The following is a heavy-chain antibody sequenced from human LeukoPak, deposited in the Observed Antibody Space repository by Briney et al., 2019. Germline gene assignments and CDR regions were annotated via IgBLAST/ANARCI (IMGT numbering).Heavy chain of an antibody. J-gene: IGHJ4*02. CDR2: ISYSGST. V-gene: IGHV4-59*08. D-gene: IGHD5-18*01. CDR1: GGSISNYY. Sequence: KPSETLSLTCTVSGGSISNYYWSWLRQPPGKGLEWIGYISYSGSTNYNPSLKTLKSRVTFSVDTSKNQFSLTLSSVTAADTAVYYCARLQGRGDTYLDSWGQGALVTVSS. CDR3: ARLQGRGDTYLDS.